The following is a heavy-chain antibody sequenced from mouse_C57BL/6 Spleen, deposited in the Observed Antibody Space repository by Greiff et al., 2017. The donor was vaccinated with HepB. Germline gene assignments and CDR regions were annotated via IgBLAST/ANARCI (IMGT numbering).Heavy chain of an antibody. J-gene: IGHJ2*01. CDR1: GYSFTGYY. CDR2: INPSTGGT. CDR3: ARSGTTDFDY. D-gene: IGHD4-1*01. V-gene: IGHV1-42*01. Sequence: VQLQQSGPELVKPGASVKISCKASGYSFTGYYMNWVKQSPEKSLEWIGEINPSTGGTTYNQKFKAKATLTVDKSSSTAYMQLKSLTSEDSAVYYCARSGTTDFDYWGQGTTLTVSS.